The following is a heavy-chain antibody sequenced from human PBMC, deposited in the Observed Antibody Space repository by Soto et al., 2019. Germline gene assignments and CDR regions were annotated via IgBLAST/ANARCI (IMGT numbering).Heavy chain of an antibody. J-gene: IGHJ4*02. D-gene: IGHD5-12*01. Sequence: SETLSLTCTVSGGSISSGGYYWSWIRQHPGKGLEWIGYIYFSGSTYYNPSLKSRVTISVDTSKDQFSLKLSSVTAADTAVYYCARHLCDGYNTIDYWGQGPLGTL. CDR2: IYFSGST. CDR1: GGSISSGGYY. CDR3: ARHLCDGYNTIDY. V-gene: IGHV4-31*03.